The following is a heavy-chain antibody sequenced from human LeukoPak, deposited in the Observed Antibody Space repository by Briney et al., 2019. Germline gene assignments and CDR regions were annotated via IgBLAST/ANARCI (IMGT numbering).Heavy chain of an antibody. D-gene: IGHD6-13*01. J-gene: IGHJ4*02. V-gene: IGHV3-48*04. CDR2: ISSPSSTI. Sequence: GGSLRLSCAASGFTFSTYSMNWVRQAPGEGLEWVSYISSPSSTIYYADSVKGRFTISRDNAKNSLYLQMNSLRAEDTAVYYCARKTYSSSWYPPAIDYWGQGTLVTVSS. CDR1: GFTFSTYS. CDR3: ARKTYSSSWYPPAIDY.